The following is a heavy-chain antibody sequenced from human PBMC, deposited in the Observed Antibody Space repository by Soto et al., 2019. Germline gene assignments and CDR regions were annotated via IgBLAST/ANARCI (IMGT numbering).Heavy chain of an antibody. CDR1: GFTFSSYS. D-gene: IGHD5-18*01. CDR3: ARQAGGYQLWLLYYGMDV. V-gene: IGHV3-21*01. J-gene: IGHJ6*02. Sequence: EVQLVESGGGLVKPGGSLRLSCAASGFTFSSYSMNWVRQAPGKGLEWVSSISSSSSYIYYADSVKGRFTISRDNAKNSLYLQMNSLRAEDTAVYYCARQAGGYQLWLLYYGMDVWGQGTTVTVSS. CDR2: ISSSSSYI.